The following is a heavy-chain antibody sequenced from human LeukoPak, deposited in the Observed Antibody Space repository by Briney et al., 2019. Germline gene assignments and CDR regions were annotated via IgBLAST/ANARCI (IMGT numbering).Heavy chain of an antibody. CDR3: ARTRIGSLWFGELFDY. CDR2: IYYTGST. J-gene: IGHJ4*02. V-gene: IGHV4-39*07. CDR1: GGSISSSTYY. Sequence: SETLCLTCTVSGGSISSSTYYWGWIRQPPGKGLGWIGNIYYTGSTYYNPSFKSRVTISVDTSKNQFSLKLSSVTAADTAVYYCARTRIGSLWFGELFDYWGQGTLVTVSS. D-gene: IGHD3-10*01.